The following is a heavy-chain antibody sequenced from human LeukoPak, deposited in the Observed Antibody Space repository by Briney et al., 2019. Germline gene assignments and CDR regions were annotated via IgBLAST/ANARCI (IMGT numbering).Heavy chain of an antibody. J-gene: IGHJ2*01. CDR1: GFTFSSYG. CDR3: AKALFWHFDL. V-gene: IGHV3-30*18. CDR2: ISYNGSNK. Sequence: GGSLRLSCAASGFTFSSYGMHWVRQAPGKGLEWVAVISYNGSNKYYADSVKGRFTISRDNYKNTLYLQMNSMRAEDTAVYYCAKALFWHFDLWGRGTLVSLST.